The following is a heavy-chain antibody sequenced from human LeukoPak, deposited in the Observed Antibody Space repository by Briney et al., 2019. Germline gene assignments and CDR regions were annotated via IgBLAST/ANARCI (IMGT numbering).Heavy chain of an antibody. Sequence: ASVKVSCKASGYTFTGYYMHWVRQAPGQGLEWMGRINPNSGGTNYAQKFQGRVTMTRDTSISTAYMELSRLRSDDTAVYYCAKEVDTAMVFPFDIWGQGTVVTVSS. V-gene: IGHV1-2*06. CDR2: INPNSGGT. CDR3: AKEVDTAMVFPFDI. J-gene: IGHJ3*02. CDR1: GYTFTGYY. D-gene: IGHD5-18*01.